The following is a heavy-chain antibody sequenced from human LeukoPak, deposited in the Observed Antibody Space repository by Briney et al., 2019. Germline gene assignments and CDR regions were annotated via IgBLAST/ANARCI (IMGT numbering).Heavy chain of an antibody. J-gene: IGHJ6*02. V-gene: IGHV4-59*01. Sequence: NPSETLSLTCTVSGGSISSYYWSWIRQPPGKGLEWIGYIYYSGSTNYNPSLKSRVTISVDTSKNQFSLKLSSVTAADTAVYYCARAVAGTSYYYGMDVWGQGTTVTVSS. CDR1: GGSISSYY. D-gene: IGHD6-19*01. CDR3: ARAVAGTSYYYGMDV. CDR2: IYYSGST.